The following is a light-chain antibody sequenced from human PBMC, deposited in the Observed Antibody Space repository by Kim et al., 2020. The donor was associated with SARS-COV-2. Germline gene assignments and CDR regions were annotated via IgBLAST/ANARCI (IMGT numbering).Light chain of an antibody. CDR2: GAS. Sequence: SPGERATRSCRASQSVRSSYLAWYQQKPGQAPRLLIHGASSRATGIPDRFSGSGSGTEFTLTISRLEPEDFAVYYCQQYGSSSWTFGQGTKVDIK. CDR1: QSVRSSY. CDR3: QQYGSSSWT. V-gene: IGKV3-20*01. J-gene: IGKJ1*01.